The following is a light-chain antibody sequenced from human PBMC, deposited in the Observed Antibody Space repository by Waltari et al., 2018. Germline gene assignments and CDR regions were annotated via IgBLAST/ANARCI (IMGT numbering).Light chain of an antibody. CDR3: CSYAGHSTYV. V-gene: IGLV2-23*02. J-gene: IGLJ1*01. Sequence: QSALTQPASVSGSPGQSITISCTGTSSDVGNYNLFPWYQQHPGKPPKLMIYEVSQRPSGVSNRFSGSKSGNTASLTISGLQPEDETDYYCCSYAGHSTYVFGTGTKVTVL. CDR1: SSDVGNYNL. CDR2: EVS.